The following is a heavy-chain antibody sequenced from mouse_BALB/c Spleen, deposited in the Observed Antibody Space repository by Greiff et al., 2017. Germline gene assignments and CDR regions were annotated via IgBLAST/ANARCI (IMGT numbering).Heavy chain of an antibody. D-gene: IGHD2-3*01. Sequence: EVHLVESGGGLVKPGGSLKLSCAASGFTFSSYAMSWVRQTPEKRLEWVATISSGGSYTYYPDSVKGRFTISRDNAKNTLYLQMSSLRSEDTAMYYCARGYDGYTRAMDYWGQGTSVTVSS. CDR1: GFTFSSYA. CDR3: ARGYDGYTRAMDY. J-gene: IGHJ4*01. CDR2: ISSGGSYT. V-gene: IGHV5-9-3*01.